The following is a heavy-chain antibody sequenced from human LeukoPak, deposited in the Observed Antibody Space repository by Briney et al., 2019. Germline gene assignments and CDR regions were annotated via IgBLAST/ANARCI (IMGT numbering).Heavy chain of an antibody. J-gene: IGHJ6*04. Sequence: PGGGLRLSRVASVFTFSRYIMNWVRPAPGRGVEWVSSINNSSSYIYYADSAKGRFTLSRDNAKNTLYLKMNRQREEDRAVYYCVAAGTGGYGMDAWGKGTTVTVSS. CDR3: VAAGTGGYGMDA. CDR1: VFTFSRYI. D-gene: IGHD6-13*01. V-gene: IGHV3-21*01. CDR2: INNSSSYI.